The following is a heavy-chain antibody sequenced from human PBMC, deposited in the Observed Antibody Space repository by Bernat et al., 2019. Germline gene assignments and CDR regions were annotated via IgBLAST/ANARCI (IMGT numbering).Heavy chain of an antibody. CDR2: IYSGGST. D-gene: IGHD3-16*01. CDR3: ARGYYDYVWGSYSNYFDY. J-gene: IGHJ4*02. CDR1: GFTVSSNY. Sequence: EVQLVESGGGLVQPGGSLRLSCAASGFTVSSNYMSWVRQAPGKGLEWVSVIYSGGSTYYADSVKGRFTISRENSKNTLYLQMNSLRAEDTAVYYCARGYYDYVWGSYSNYFDYWGQGTLVTVSS. V-gene: IGHV3-66*01.